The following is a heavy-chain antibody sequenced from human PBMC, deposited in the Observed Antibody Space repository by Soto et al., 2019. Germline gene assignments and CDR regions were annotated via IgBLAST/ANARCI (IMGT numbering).Heavy chain of an antibody. CDR3: ARVPDI. D-gene: IGHD2-2*01. Sequence: QLQLQESGSGLVKPSQTLSLTCAVSGGSMSSGGYSWSWIRQPPGKGLEWIGYIYHKGSPYYNTSIKSRVTISVDGSKNQFSLKPSSMTAAETAVYYCARVPDIWAQGTTVTVSS. CDR2: IYHKGSP. V-gene: IGHV4-30-2*01. CDR1: GGSMSSGGYS. J-gene: IGHJ6*02.